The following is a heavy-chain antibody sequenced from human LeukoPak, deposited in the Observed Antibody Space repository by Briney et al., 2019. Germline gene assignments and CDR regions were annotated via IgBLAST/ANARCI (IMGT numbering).Heavy chain of an antibody. D-gene: IGHD2-15*01. CDR3: ARRHGRCSDGSCYYPDY. V-gene: IGHV1-8*01. CDR2: MNPNWGNT. CDR1: VHTFTSYD. J-gene: IGHJ4*02. Sequence: ASVNVSCKASVHTFTSYDINCVREATGQGLEWMGWMNPNWGNTVYAQKFQGRVTITRNSSITTAYMELSSVGSEDTAMYYCARRHGRCSDGSCYYPDYWGQGTLVTVSS.